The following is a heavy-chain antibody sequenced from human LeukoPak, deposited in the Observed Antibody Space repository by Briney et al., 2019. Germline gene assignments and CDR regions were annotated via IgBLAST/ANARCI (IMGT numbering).Heavy chain of an antibody. CDR3: ARDHLGVVVVPAAISLAPYFDY. D-gene: IGHD2-2*01. V-gene: IGHV1-2*02. CDR1: GYTFTGYY. J-gene: IGHJ4*02. CDR2: INTNSGGT. Sequence: ASVKVSCKASGYTFTGYYMHWVRQALGQGLEWMGWINTNSGGTNYAQKFQGRVTMTRDTSISTAYMELSRLTSDDTAVYYCARDHLGVVVVPAAISLAPYFDYWGQGTLVTVSA.